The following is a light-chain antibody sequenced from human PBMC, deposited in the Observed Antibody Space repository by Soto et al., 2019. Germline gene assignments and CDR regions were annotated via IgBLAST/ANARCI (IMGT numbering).Light chain of an antibody. CDR3: QQYGNSPRT. CDR2: DAS. CDR1: QSVTIR. Sequence: VLTQSPGTLSLSPGERATLSCRASQSVTIRLAWYQQKPGQAPRLLIYDASRRATGIPDRFSGSGSGTDFTLTISRLEPEDFAVYYCQQYGNSPRTFGQGTKVDIK. V-gene: IGKV3-20*01. J-gene: IGKJ1*01.